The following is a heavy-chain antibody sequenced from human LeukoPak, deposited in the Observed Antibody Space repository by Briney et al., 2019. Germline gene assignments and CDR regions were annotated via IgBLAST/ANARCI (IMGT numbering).Heavy chain of an antibody. CDR2: ISSNGGST. CDR3: ARARGDAAMVKDY. D-gene: IGHD5-18*01. J-gene: IGHJ4*02. Sequence: PGGSLRLSCAASGFTFSSYAMHWVRQAPGKGLEYVSAISSNGGSTYYANSVRGRFTISIDNSKNTLYLQMGSLRAEDMAVYYCARARGDAAMVKDYWGQGTLVTVSS. CDR1: GFTFSSYA. V-gene: IGHV3-64*01.